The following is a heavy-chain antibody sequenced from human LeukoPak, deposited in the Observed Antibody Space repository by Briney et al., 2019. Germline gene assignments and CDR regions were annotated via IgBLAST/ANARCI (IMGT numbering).Heavy chain of an antibody. Sequence: SETLSLTCTASGGSISSSSYYWGWIRQPPGKGLEWIGSIYYSGSTYYNPSLKSRVTISVDTSKNQFSLKLSSVTAADTAVYYCASGPFPNTWGQGTLVTVSS. V-gene: IGHV4-39*01. CDR3: ASGPFPNT. J-gene: IGHJ4*02. CDR1: GGSISSSSYY. D-gene: IGHD2/OR15-2a*01. CDR2: IYYSGST.